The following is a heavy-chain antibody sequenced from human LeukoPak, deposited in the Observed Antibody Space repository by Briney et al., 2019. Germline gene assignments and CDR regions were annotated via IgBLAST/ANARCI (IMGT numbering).Heavy chain of an antibody. CDR2: ISAYNGNT. CDR1: GYTFTSYG. CDR3: ARAPYYYGSGSYYTYYDRAGRGARLDY. D-gene: IGHD3-10*01. Sequence: ASVKVSCKASGYTFTSYGISWVRQAPGQGLEWMGWISAYNGNTNYAQKLQGRVTMTTDTSTSTAYMELRSLRSDDTAVYYCARAPYYYGSGSYYTYYDRAGRGARLDYWGQGTLVTVSS. J-gene: IGHJ4*02. V-gene: IGHV1-18*01.